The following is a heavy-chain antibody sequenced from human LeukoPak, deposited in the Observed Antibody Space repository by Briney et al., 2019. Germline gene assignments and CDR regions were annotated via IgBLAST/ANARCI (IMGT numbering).Heavy chain of an antibody. Sequence: ASGTLSLTCAVSGYSISSGFYWGWIRQPPGKGLEWIGSIYHSGSTYYNPSLKSRVTISLDTSKNQFSLRLSSVTAADTAVYYCARRSEYFQDWGQGTLLTVSS. J-gene: IGHJ1*01. CDR1: GYSISSGFY. CDR3: ARRSEYFQD. V-gene: IGHV4-38-2*01. CDR2: IYHSGST.